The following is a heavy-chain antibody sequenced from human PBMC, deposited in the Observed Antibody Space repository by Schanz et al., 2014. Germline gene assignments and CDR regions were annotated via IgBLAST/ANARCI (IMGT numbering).Heavy chain of an antibody. J-gene: IGHJ4*02. CDR3: AKDHAGSDILTALGN. V-gene: IGHV3-11*05. Sequence: VQLVESGGGLVQPGGSLRLSCAASGFTFSDYYMAWIRQAPGKGLEWVSHISGSSIHKNYADSVKGRFSISRDNGETSVYLQMNSLRAEDTAVYYCAKDHAGSDILTALGNWGQGTLVTVSS. CDR2: ISGSSIHK. D-gene: IGHD3-9*01. CDR1: GFTFSDYY.